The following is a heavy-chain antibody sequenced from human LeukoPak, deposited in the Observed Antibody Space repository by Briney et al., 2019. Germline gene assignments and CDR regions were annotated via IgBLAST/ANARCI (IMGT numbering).Heavy chain of an antibody. CDR1: GGSISSYY. Sequence: PSETLSLTCTVSGGSISSYYWSWIRQPPGKGLEWIGYIYYSGSTNYNPSLKGRVTISVDTSKNQFSLKLSSVTAADTAVYYCETSPYDFWSGYHHYWGQGTLVTVSS. CDR2: IYYSGST. J-gene: IGHJ4*02. D-gene: IGHD3-3*01. CDR3: ETSPYDFWSGYHHY. V-gene: IGHV4-59*01.